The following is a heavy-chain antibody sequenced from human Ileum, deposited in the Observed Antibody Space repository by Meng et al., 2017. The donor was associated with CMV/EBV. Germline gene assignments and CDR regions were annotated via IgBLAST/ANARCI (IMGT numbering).Heavy chain of an antibody. J-gene: IGHJ5*02. D-gene: IGHD6-6*01. Sequence: FIFSNYAMGWVRQTPGKGLEWVSVISGGGGSTYYTYYADSVKGRFTISRDNSKNTLYLQMNSLRAEDTAVYYCVNQAGLYSSSFAPWGQGTLVTVSS. V-gene: IGHV3-23*01. CDR1: FIFSNYA. CDR3: VNQAGLYSSSFAP. CDR2: ISGGGGST.